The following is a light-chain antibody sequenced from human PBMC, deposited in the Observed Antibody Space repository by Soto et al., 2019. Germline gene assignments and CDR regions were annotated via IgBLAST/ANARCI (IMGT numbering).Light chain of an antibody. J-gene: IGKJ1*01. CDR3: QQSFTDPKT. V-gene: IGKV1-39*01. CDR1: QGISNF. CDR2: AAS. Sequence: DIQMTQSPSSLSASVGDRVTITCRASQGISNFLNWYQQRPGEAPKVLIYAASSLQTGVPSRFSGSGSGTVFTLTINSLQPEDFATYFCQQSFTDPKTFGQGTEVDIK.